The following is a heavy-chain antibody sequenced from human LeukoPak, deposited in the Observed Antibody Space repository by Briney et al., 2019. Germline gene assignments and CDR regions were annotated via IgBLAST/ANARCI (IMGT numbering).Heavy chain of an antibody. CDR3: ARVKFRDIVVVPAAMHLFDY. CDR2: INPNSGGT. CDR1: GYTFTGYY. J-gene: IGHJ4*02. Sequence: ASVKVSRKASGYTFTGYYMHWVRQAPGQGLEWMGWINPNSGGTNYAQKFQGRVTMTRDTSISTAYMELSRLRSDDTAVYYCARVKFRDIVVVPAAMHLFDYWGQGTLVTVSS. D-gene: IGHD2-2*01. V-gene: IGHV1-2*02.